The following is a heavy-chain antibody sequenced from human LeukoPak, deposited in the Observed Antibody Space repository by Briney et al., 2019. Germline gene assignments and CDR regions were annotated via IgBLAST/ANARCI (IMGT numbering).Heavy chain of an antibody. Sequence: GGSLRLSCAASGFTFSSYWMSWVRQAPGKGLEWVANIKQDGSEKYYVDSVKGRFTISRDNAKNSLYLQMNSLRAEDTAVYYCAREGGDDSAAPGYYMDVWGKGTTVTVSS. D-gene: IGHD5-12*01. CDR2: IKQDGSEK. J-gene: IGHJ6*03. CDR1: GFTFSSYW. V-gene: IGHV3-7*01. CDR3: AREGGDDSAAPGYYMDV.